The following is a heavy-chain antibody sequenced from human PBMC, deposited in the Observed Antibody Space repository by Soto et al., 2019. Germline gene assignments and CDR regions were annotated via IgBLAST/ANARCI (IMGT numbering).Heavy chain of an antibody. V-gene: IGHV4-31*03. Sequence: SETLSLTCTVSGGSISSGGYYWSWIRQHPGKGLEWIGYIYYSGSTYYNPSLKSRVTISVDTSKNQFSLKLSSVTAADTAVYYCARDWRGYSGYAYYYGMDVWAKGPRSPSP. J-gene: IGHJ6*02. CDR3: ARDWRGYSGYAYYYGMDV. CDR1: GGSISSGGYY. D-gene: IGHD5-12*01. CDR2: IYYSGST.